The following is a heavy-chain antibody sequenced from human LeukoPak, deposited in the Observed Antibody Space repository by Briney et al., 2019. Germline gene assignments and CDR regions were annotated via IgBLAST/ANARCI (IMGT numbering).Heavy chain of an antibody. V-gene: IGHV4-39*01. CDR2: IYYSGSS. J-gene: IGHJ1*01. CDR1: GDSISSSSYY. CDR3: ARRRYYDSTGFLD. D-gene: IGHD3-22*01. Sequence: SETLSLTCTVSGDSISSSSYYWGWVRQPPGKGLERIGDIYYSGSSYYSPSLKSRVTISVDTSKNQFSLKLRSVTAADTAVYYCARRRYYDSTGFLDWGQGSLVSVSS.